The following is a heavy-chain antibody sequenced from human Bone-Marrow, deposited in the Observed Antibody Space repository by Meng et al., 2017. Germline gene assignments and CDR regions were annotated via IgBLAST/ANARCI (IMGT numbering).Heavy chain of an antibody. Sequence: VELVETVGGVGKLGGSMRLSCAALGFSFSDYYMRWIRQAPGKGLEWVSYISSSGSTIYYADSVKGRFTISRDNAKNSLYLQMNSLRAEDTAVYYCAREPGYGEEGFDYWGQGTLVTVSS. J-gene: IGHJ4*02. CDR1: GFSFSDYY. V-gene: IGHV3-11*01. D-gene: IGHD5-18*01. CDR3: AREPGYGEEGFDY. CDR2: ISSSGSTI.